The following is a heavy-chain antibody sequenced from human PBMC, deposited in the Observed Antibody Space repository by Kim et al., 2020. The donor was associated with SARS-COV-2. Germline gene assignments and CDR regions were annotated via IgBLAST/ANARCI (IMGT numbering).Heavy chain of an antibody. V-gene: IGHV3-30*18. J-gene: IGHJ3*02. CDR3: AKADIVVVPAAIGAFDI. CDR1: GFTFSSYG. Sequence: GGSLRLSCAASGFTFSSYGMHWVRQAPGKGLEWVAVISYDGSNKYYADSVKGRFTISRDNSKNTLYLQMNSLRAEDTAVYYCAKADIVVVPAAIGAFDI. D-gene: IGHD2-2*01. CDR2: ISYDGSNK.